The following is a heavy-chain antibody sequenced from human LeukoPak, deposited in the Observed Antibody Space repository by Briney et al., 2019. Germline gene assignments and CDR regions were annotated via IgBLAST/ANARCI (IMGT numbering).Heavy chain of an antibody. CDR2: FDPEDGET. V-gene: IGHV1-24*01. CDR1: EYTLTELS. CDR3: ATDHSSSWYFDY. D-gene: IGHD6-13*01. J-gene: IGHJ4*02. Sequence: GASVKVSCKVSEYTLTELSMHWVRQAPGKGLEWMGGFDPEDGETIYAQKFQGRVTMTEDTSTDTAYMELSSLRSEDTAVYYCATDHSSSWYFDYWGQGTLVTASS.